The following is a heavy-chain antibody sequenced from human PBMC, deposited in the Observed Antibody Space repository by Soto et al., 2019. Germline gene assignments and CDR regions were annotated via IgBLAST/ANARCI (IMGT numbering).Heavy chain of an antibody. CDR3: ARDMVVVPAADV. CDR1: GFTFSSYS. CDR2: ISSSSSYI. Sequence: PGGSPRLSCAASGFTFSSYSMNWVRQAPGKGLEWVSSISSSSSYIYYADSVKGRFTISRDNAKNSLYLQMNSLRAEDTAVYYCARDMVVVPAADVWGQGTTVTVSS. J-gene: IGHJ6*02. D-gene: IGHD2-2*01. V-gene: IGHV3-21*01.